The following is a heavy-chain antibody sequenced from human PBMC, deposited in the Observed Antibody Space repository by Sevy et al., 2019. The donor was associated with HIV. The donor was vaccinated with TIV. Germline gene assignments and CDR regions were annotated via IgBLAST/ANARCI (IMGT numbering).Heavy chain of an antibody. CDR2: MNTDGSSK. CDR3: ATPRFDF. V-gene: IGHV3-74*01. Sequence: GGSLRLSCEASGFDFSSHWMQWVRQAPGKGLVWVSRMNTDGSSKNYADSVKGRFTIFRDNAKNTLYLEMNNLRDEDTALYYCATPRFDFWGPGTLVTVSS. J-gene: IGHJ4*02. CDR1: GFDFSSHW.